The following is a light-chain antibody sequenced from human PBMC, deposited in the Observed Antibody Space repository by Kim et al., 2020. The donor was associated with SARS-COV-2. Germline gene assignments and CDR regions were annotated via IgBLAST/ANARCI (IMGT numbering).Light chain of an antibody. CDR1: QSVLYSSNNKNY. CDR3: QQYYTTPRT. CDR2: WAS. J-gene: IGKJ2*01. Sequence: DIVMTQSPDSLAVSLGESATINCKSSQSVLYSSNNKNYLSWYQQKPGQPPKLLIYWASTRESGVPGRFSGSGSGTDFTLTISSLQAEYVAVYYCQQYYTTPRTFGQGTKLEI. V-gene: IGKV4-1*01.